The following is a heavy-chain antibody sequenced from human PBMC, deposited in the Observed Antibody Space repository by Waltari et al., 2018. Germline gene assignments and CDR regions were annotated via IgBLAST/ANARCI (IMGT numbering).Heavy chain of an antibody. CDR2: ISYDGSNK. J-gene: IGHJ6*02. D-gene: IGHD1-26*01. V-gene: IGHV3-30-3*01. CDR3: ARGLVGATWGDV. Sequence: QVQLVESGGGVVQPGRSLRLSCAASGFTFRSYAMHWVFQAPGKGLEWVAVISYDGSNKYYADSVKGRFTISRDNSKNTLYLQMNSLRAEDTAVYYCARGLVGATWGDVWGQGTTVTVSS. CDR1: GFTFRSYA.